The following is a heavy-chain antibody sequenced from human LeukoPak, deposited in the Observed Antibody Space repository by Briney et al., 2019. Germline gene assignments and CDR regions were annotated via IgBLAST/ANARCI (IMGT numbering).Heavy chain of an antibody. CDR1: GFTFSNAW. CDR3: TTDQEGCSGTSCTPRGDSFDY. Sequence: GGSLRLSCAASGFTFSNAWMSWVRQAPGKGLEWVGRVKSKTDGGTTDYAAPVKGRFTISRDDSKNTLYLQMNSLKTEDTAMYYCTTDQEGCSGTSCTPRGDSFDYWGQGTLVTVSS. CDR2: VKSKTDGGTT. D-gene: IGHD2-2*01. V-gene: IGHV3-15*01. J-gene: IGHJ4*02.